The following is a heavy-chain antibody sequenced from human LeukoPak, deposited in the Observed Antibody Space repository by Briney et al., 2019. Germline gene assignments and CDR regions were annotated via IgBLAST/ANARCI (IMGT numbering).Heavy chain of an antibody. J-gene: IGHJ3*02. CDR3: ATSTYCSSTSCRTPAFDI. D-gene: IGHD2-2*01. V-gene: IGHV1-24*01. CDR1: GYTLTELS. CDR2: FDPEDGET. Sequence: GASVKVSCKVSGYTLTELSMHWVRQAPGKGLEWMGGFDPEDGETIYAQKFQGRVTMTGDTSTDTAYMELSSLRSEDTAVYYCATSTYCSSTSCRTPAFDIWGQGTMVTVSS.